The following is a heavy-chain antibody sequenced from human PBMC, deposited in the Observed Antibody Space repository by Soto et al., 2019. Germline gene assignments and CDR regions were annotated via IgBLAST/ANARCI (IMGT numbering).Heavy chain of an antibody. D-gene: IGHD3-10*01. CDR3: ARDGPGSRRPSCSYGMDV. V-gene: IGHV3-48*02. J-gene: IGHJ6*02. CDR2: ISSSSSTI. CDR1: GFTFSSYS. Sequence: PGGSLRLSCAASGFTFSSYSMNWVRQAPGKGLEWVSYISSSSSTIYYADSVKGRFTISRDTAKNSLYLQMNSLIDEDTDVYYCARDGPGSRRPSCSYGMDVWGQGTTVTVSS.